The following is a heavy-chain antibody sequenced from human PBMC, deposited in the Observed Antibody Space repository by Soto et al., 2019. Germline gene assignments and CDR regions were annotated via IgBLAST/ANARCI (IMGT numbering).Heavy chain of an antibody. CDR1: GYTFTSYG. J-gene: IGHJ4*02. CDR2: ISAYNGNT. V-gene: IGHV1-18*01. D-gene: IGHD3-10*01. Sequence: QVQLVQSGAEVKKPGASVKVSCKASGYTFTSYGISWVRQAPGQGLEWMGWISAYNGNTNYAQKHQGRVTMTTDTSTNTSYMELWSMRSDDTGVYYCAREYGSGSRFDYWGQGTLVTVSS. CDR3: AREYGSGSRFDY.